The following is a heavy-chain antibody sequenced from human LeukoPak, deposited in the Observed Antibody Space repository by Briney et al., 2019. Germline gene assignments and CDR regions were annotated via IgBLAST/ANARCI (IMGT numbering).Heavy chain of an antibody. Sequence: GPRSLSGAASGFLFGNYWMGGARKPPGKGPEGVADIKQDGSDKYYVGSVKGRFTISRDNAKNSLYLQMNSLRAEDTAVDYCARDSRIQNGSGSYWGFDYWGQGILVTVSS. CDR3: ARDSRIQNGSGSYWGFDY. J-gene: IGHJ4*02. V-gene: IGHV3-7*03. CDR2: IKQDGSDK. D-gene: IGHD3-10*01. CDR1: GFLFGNYW.